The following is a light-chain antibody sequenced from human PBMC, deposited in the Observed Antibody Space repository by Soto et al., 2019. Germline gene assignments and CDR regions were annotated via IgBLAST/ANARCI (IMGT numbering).Light chain of an antibody. V-gene: IGLV2-14*01. CDR3: SSYTNTNTLV. CDR2: DVN. Sequence: QSALIQPASVSGSPGQSITISCTGTTSDVGGYNHVSWFQQHPGKVHKLMIYDVNNRPSGVSNRFSGSKSGNTASLTISGLQAEDEADYYCSSYTNTNTLVFGGGTKLTVL. CDR1: TSDVGGYNH. J-gene: IGLJ2*01.